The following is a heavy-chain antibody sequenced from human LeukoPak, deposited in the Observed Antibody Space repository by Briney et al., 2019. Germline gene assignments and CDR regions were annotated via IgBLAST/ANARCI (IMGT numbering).Heavy chain of an antibody. CDR2: ISGSGGST. Sequence: GGSLRLSCAASGFTFSSYVMSWVRQAPGKGLEWVSAISGSGGSTYYADSVKGRSTISRDNSKNTLYLQMNSLRAEDTAVYYCAKADIVVVPAATLDYWGQGTLVTVSS. V-gene: IGHV3-23*01. CDR3: AKADIVVVPAATLDY. CDR1: GFTFSSYV. D-gene: IGHD2-2*01. J-gene: IGHJ4*02.